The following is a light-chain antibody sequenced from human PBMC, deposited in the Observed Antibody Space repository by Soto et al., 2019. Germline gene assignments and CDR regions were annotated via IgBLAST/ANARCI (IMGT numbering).Light chain of an antibody. V-gene: IGLV2-14*01. J-gene: IGLJ1*01. CDR2: VVS. CDR1: SSDVGGYNF. Sequence: QSVLTQPASVSGSPGQSVTISCTGTSSDVGGYNFVCWYRQLPGEAPKLILYVVSDRPSGVSDRFSGSKSGDTASLTVSGLQAEDEADYYCSSYTSTRTYGFGTGTKVTV. CDR3: SSYTSTRTYG.